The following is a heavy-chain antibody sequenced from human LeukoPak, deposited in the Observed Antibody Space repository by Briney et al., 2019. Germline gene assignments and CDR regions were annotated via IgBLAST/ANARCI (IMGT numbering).Heavy chain of an antibody. CDR3: ARFPTLGSSGYYEHEDTASTP. Sequence: GGSLKLSCAASGFMFSGSPMHWVRQASGKGLEWVGHIRTKANNYATIYAASVKGRFTISRDNAKNSLYLQMNSLRAEDTAIYYCARFPTLGSSGYYEHEDTASTPWGQGTLVTVSS. CDR2: IRTKANNYAT. V-gene: IGHV3-73*01. D-gene: IGHD3-22*01. CDR1: GFMFSGSP. J-gene: IGHJ5*02.